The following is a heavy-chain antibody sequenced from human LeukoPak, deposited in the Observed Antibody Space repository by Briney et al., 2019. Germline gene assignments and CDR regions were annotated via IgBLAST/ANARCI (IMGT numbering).Heavy chain of an antibody. J-gene: IGHJ4*02. V-gene: IGHV4-38-2*02. CDR1: GYSISSGYY. Sequence: PSETLSLTCTVSGYSISSGYYWGWIRQPPGKGLEWIGSIYHSGSTYYNPSLKSRVTISVDTSKNQFSLKLSSVTAADTAVYYCARVGVTVTPRGFDYWGQGTLVTVSS. CDR2: IYHSGST. D-gene: IGHD4-17*01. CDR3: ARVGVTVTPRGFDY.